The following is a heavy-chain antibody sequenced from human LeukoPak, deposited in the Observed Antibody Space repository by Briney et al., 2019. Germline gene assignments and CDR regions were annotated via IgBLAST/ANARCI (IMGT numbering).Heavy chain of an antibody. CDR3: ARLVVSSWYHEVLLGRDY. J-gene: IGHJ4*02. Sequence: PSETLSLTCTVSGGSTSSYYWSWIRQPPGKGLEWIGYIHYSGSTKYKSSLKSRVTISVDTSKNQFSLKLNSVTAADTAVYYCARLVVSSWYHEVLLGRDYWGQGTLVTVSS. D-gene: IGHD6-13*01. CDR2: IHYSGST. V-gene: IGHV4-59*01. CDR1: GGSTSSYY.